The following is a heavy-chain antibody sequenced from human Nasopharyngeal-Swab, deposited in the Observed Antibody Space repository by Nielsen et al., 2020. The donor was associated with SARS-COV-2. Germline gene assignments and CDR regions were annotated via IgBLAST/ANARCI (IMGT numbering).Heavy chain of an antibody. V-gene: IGHV6-1*01. J-gene: IGHJ4*02. CDR3: ARDPGPYYFDY. Sequence: SGTLSLTCAISGDSVSGNSATWNWIRQSPSIGLEWLGRTYYSSKWYNDYAVSLRGRITITPDTSKNPFSLHLNSVTPEDTAVYYCARDPGPYYFDYWGQGTLVTVSS. CDR1: GDSVSGNSAT. CDR2: TYYSSKWYN.